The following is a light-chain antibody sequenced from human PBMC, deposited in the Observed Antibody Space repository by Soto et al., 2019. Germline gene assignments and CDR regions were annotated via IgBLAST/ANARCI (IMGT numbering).Light chain of an antibody. Sequence: EIVMTQSPATLSVSPGERATLSCRASQSVSSNLAWYQQKPGQAPRLLIYGASTRATGIPARFSGSGSGTDVTLTISSLQSVEVAVYCSQQNNKWPVPFDQGTKLEIK. V-gene: IGKV3-15*01. J-gene: IGKJ2*01. CDR2: GAS. CDR3: QQNNKWPVP. CDR1: QSVSSN.